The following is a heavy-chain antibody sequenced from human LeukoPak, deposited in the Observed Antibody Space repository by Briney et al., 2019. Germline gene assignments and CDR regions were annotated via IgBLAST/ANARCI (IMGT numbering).Heavy chain of an antibody. Sequence: SETLSLTCAVYGGSFSGYYWSWIRQPPGKGLEWIGEINHSGSTNYNPSLKSRVTISVDTSKNQFPLKLSSVTAADTAVYYCARGLLYYDSSGYPHLYYFDYWGQGTLVTVSS. CDR1: GGSFSGYY. CDR3: ARGLLYYDSSGYPHLYYFDY. V-gene: IGHV4-34*01. D-gene: IGHD3-22*01. J-gene: IGHJ4*02. CDR2: INHSGST.